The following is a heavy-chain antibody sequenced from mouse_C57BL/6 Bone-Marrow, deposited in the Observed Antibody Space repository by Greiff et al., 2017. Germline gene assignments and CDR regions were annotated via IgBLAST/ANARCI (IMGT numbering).Heavy chain of an antibody. CDR1: GYTFTSYG. V-gene: IGHV1-81*01. CDR3: ARGDYSNWGYFDV. Sequence: QVQLQPSGAELARPGASVKLSCKASGYTFTSYGISWVKQRTGQGLEWIGEIYPRSGNTYYNEKFKGKATLTADKSSSTAYMELRSLTSEDSAVYFCARGDYSNWGYFDVWGTGTTGTVSS. D-gene: IGHD2-5*01. J-gene: IGHJ1*03. CDR2: IYPRSGNT.